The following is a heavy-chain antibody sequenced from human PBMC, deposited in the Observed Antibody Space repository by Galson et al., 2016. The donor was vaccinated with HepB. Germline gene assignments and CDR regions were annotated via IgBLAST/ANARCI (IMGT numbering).Heavy chain of an antibody. CDR2: ISSNTYI. J-gene: IGHJ6*02. D-gene: IGHD2-15*01. V-gene: IGHV3-21*01. CDR1: GFTFSSYS. CDR3: AKDTGHCSCGVCYSPRGMDV. Sequence: SLRLSCAASGFTFSSYSLNWVRQAPGKGLEWVSFISSNTYIYYAHSAQGRYPISRDNAKNSLYLQMPSLRAEDTAVYYCAKDTGHCSCGVCYSPRGMDVWGQGTTVTVSS.